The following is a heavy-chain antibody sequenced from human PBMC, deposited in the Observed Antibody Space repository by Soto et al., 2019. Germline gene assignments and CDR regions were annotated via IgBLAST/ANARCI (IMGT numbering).Heavy chain of an antibody. V-gene: IGHV4-59*01. CDR1: GGSISSYY. J-gene: IGHJ4*02. CDR3: ARAASGGYNQIWYLDY. Sequence: SETLSLTCTVSGGSISSYYWSWIRQPPGKGLEWIGYIYYSGSTNYNPSLKSRVTISVDTSKNQFSLKLSPVTAADTAVYYCARAASGGYNQIWYLDYWGQGTLVTVSS. D-gene: IGHD5-12*01. CDR2: IYYSGST.